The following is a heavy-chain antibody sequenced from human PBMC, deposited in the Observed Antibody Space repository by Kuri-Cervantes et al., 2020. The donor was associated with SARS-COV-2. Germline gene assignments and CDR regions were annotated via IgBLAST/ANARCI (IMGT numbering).Heavy chain of an antibody. D-gene: IGHD6-13*01. J-gene: IGHJ4*02. CDR2: ISGSGGST. CDR1: GFTFSSYA. CDR3: TKKFESSGIAAAGTEMYFDY. Sequence: GESRKISCAASGFTFSSYAMSWVRQAPGKGLEWVSAISGSGGSTYYADSVKGRFTISRDNSKNTLYLQMNSLRAEDTAVYYCTKKFESSGIAAAGTEMYFDYWGQGTLVTVSS. V-gene: IGHV3-23*01.